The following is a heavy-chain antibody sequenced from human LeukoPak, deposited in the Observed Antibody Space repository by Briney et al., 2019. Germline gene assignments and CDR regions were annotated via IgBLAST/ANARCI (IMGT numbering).Heavy chain of an antibody. CDR3: ARERCGGSCYFCDY. CDR2: ISSSGSTI. CDR1: GFSFTDYA. Sequence: KTGGSLRLSCTASGFSFTDYAMNWVRQAPGKGLEWVSYISSSGSTIYYADSVKGRFTISRDNAKNSLYLQMNSLRAEDTAVYYCARERCGGSCYFCDYWGQGTLVTVSS. J-gene: IGHJ4*02. D-gene: IGHD2-15*01. V-gene: IGHV3-11*01.